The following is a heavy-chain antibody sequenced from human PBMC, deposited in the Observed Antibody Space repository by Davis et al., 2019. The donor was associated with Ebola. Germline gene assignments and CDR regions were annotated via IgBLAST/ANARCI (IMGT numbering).Heavy chain of an antibody. CDR1: GYTFTGYY. D-gene: IGHD1-1*01. CDR2: FNPNSGGT. J-gene: IGHJ4*02. V-gene: IGHV1-2*06. CDR3: AREGWTTGVDY. Sequence: ASVKVSCKASGYTFTGYYMHWVRQAPGQGLEWMGRFNPNSGGTNFEQKFQDRFTMTWDTSVSTAYMELRRLRSDDTAIYYCAREGWTTGVDYWGQGTLVTVSS.